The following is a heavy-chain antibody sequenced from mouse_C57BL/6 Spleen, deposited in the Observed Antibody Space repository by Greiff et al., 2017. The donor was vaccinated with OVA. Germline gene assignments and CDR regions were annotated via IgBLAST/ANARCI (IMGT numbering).Heavy chain of an antibody. CDR1: GFSLTSYA. CDR2: IRTGGGT. J-gene: IGHJ4*01. D-gene: IGHD4-1*01. Sequence: QVQLKQSGPGLVAPSQSLSITCTVSGFSLTSYAISWVRQPPGKGLEWLGVIRTGGGTNYNSALKSRLSISKDNSKSQVFLKMNSLQTDDTARYYCARTGTYNAMDYWGQGTSVTVSS. CDR3: ARTGTYNAMDY. V-gene: IGHV2-9-1*01.